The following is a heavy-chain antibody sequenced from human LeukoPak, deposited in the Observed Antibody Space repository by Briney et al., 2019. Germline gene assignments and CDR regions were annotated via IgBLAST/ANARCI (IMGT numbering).Heavy chain of an antibody. CDR3: ARDQGGYQFDY. D-gene: IGHD5-12*01. J-gene: IGHJ4*02. V-gene: IGHV3-21*01. CDR1: GFTFSSYS. CDR2: ISSSSSYI. Sequence: GGSLRLSCAASGFTFSSYSMNWVRQAPGKGLEWVSSISSSSSYIYYADSVKGRFTIPRDNAKNSLYLQMNSLRAEDTAVYYCARDQGGYQFDYWGQGTLVPDFS.